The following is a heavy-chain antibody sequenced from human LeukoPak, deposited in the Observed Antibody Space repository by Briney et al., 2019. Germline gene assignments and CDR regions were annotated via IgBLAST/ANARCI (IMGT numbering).Heavy chain of an antibody. J-gene: IGHJ3*02. CDR3: ARDMIVGAATFFDAYVI. V-gene: IGHV1-18*01. CDR1: GYTFTIYG. D-gene: IGHD1-26*01. Sequence: ASVKVSCKASGYTFTIYGISWVRQAPGQGLEWMGWISAYNGNTNYAQKLQGRVTMTTDTPTSTAYMELRSLRSDDTAVYYCARDMIVGAATFFDAYVIWGQGTLVTVSS. CDR2: ISAYNGNT.